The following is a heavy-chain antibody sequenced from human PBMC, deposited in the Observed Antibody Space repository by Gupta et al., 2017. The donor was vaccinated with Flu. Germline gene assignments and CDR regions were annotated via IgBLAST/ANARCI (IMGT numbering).Heavy chain of an antibody. Sequence: QVQLVQSGAEVKKPGASVKVSCKASGYTFTSYAMHWVRQAPGQRLEWMGWINAGNGNTKYSQKFQGRVTITRDTSASTAYMELSSLGSEDTAVYYCAGPYSSSCHVCSYGMDIWGQGTTVTVSS. J-gene: IGHJ6*02. D-gene: IGHD6-13*01. CDR1: GYTFTSYA. V-gene: IGHV1-3*01. CDR3: AGPYSSSCHVCSYGMDI. CDR2: INAGNGNT.